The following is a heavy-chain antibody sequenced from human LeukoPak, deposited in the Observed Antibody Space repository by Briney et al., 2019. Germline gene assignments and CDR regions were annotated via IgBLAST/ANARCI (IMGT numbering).Heavy chain of an antibody. D-gene: IGHD3-3*01. CDR3: ARDAPYDFWSGCQKPGSVFDY. V-gene: IGHV1-2*02. CDR2: INPNSGGT. CDR1: GYTFTGYY. J-gene: IGHJ4*02. Sequence: ASVKVSCKASGYTFTGYYMHWVRQAPGQGLEWMGWINPNSGGTNYAQKFQGRVTMTRDTSISTAYMELSRLRSDDTAVYYCARDAPYDFWSGCQKPGSVFDYWGQGTLVTVSS.